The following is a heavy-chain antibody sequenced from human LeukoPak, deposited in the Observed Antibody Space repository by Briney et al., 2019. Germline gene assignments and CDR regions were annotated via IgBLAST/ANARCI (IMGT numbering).Heavy chain of an antibody. Sequence: GKSLRLSCAASGLSLTTHGMHWFRQVPGRGLEWVSRINGDESSTNYADSVKGRFTISRDNAKDTLYLHMNSLTAEDTAVYYCARGAKWAYYFDYWGQGTLVTVSS. V-gene: IGHV3-74*01. CDR1: GLSLTTHG. CDR2: INGDESST. J-gene: IGHJ4*02. D-gene: IGHD1-26*01. CDR3: ARGAKWAYYFDY.